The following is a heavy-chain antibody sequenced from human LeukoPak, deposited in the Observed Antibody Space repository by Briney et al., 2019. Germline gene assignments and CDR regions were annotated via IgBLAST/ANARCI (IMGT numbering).Heavy chain of an antibody. CDR2: ISGSGGST. D-gene: IGHD1-26*01. J-gene: IGHJ4*02. CDR3: ASIRSGRYSGSYQDY. V-gene: IGHV3-23*01. CDR1: GFTFSSYA. Sequence: PGGSLRLSCAASGFTFSSYAMSWVRQAPGKGLEWVSAISGSGGSTYYADSVKGRFTISRDNSKNTLYLQMNSLRAEDTAVYYCASIRSGRYSGSYQDYWGQGTLVTVSS.